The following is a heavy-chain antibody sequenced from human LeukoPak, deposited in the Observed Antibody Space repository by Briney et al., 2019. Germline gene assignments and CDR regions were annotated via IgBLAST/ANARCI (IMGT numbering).Heavy chain of an antibody. D-gene: IGHD6-13*01. V-gene: IGHV3-30*03. CDR1: GFTFSSYG. J-gene: IGHJ4*02. Sequence: PGGSLRLSCAASGFTFSSYGMHWVRQAPGKGLEWAAVISYDGSNKYYADSVKGRFTISRDNTKNTLYLQMDSLRAEDTAVYYCARDSRAAASGFDYWGQGTLVTVSS. CDR3: ARDSRAAASGFDY. CDR2: ISYDGSNK.